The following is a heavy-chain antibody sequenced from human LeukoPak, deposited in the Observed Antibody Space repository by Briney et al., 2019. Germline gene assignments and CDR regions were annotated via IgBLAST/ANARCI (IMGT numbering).Heavy chain of an antibody. CDR1: GGSISSYY. V-gene: IGHV4-59*01. CDR2: IYYSGST. CDR3: ARQRDYYDSSGYYSRIFDY. J-gene: IGHJ4*02. Sequence: SETLSLTCTVSGGSISSYYWSWIRQPPGKGLEWIGCIYYSGSTNYNPSLKSRVTISVDTSKNQFSLKLSSVTAADTAVYYCARQRDYYDSSGYYSRIFDYWGQGTLVTVSS. D-gene: IGHD3-22*01.